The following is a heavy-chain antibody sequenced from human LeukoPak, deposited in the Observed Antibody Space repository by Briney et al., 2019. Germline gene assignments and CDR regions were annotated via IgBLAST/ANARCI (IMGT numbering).Heavy chain of an antibody. V-gene: IGHV3-9*01. J-gene: IGHJ4*02. D-gene: IGHD3-10*01. CDR3: AKGYGSGNYHTTAFDY. Sequence: GRSLRLSCAASGFTFDDYAMHWVRQAPGKGLEWVSGISWNSGDIGYADSVKGRFTISRDNAKNSLYLQMNSLRAEDTALYYCAKGYGSGNYHTTAFDYWGQGTLVTVSS. CDR1: GFTFDDYA. CDR2: ISWNSGDI.